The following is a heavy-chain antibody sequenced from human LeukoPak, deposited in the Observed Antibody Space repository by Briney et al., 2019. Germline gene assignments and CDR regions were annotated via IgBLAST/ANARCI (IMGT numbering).Heavy chain of an antibody. CDR1: GFTFSSYA. CDR2: ISGSGGST. J-gene: IGHJ6*03. CDR3: ARLYNNYYYYYMDV. V-gene: IGHV3-23*01. Sequence: GGSLRLSCAASGFTFSSYAMSWVRQAPGKGLEWVSAISGSGGSTYYADSVKGRFTISRDNSKNTLYLQMNSLRAEDTAVYYCARLYNNYYYYYMDVWGKGTTVTVSS. D-gene: IGHD2-2*02.